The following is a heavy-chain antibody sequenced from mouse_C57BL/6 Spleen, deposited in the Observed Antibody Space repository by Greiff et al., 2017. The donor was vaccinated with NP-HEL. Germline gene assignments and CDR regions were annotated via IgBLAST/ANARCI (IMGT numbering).Heavy chain of an antibody. V-gene: IGHV1-7*01. CDR1: GYTFTSYW. J-gene: IGHJ4*01. Sequence: VQGVESGAELAKPGASVKLSCKASGYTFTSYWMHWVNQRPGQGLEWIGYINPSSGYTKYNQKFKDKATLTADKSSSTAYMQLSSLTYEDSAVYYCARSDYGSSPYAMDYWGQGTSVTVSS. D-gene: IGHD1-1*01. CDR2: INPSSGYT. CDR3: ARSDYGSSPYAMDY.